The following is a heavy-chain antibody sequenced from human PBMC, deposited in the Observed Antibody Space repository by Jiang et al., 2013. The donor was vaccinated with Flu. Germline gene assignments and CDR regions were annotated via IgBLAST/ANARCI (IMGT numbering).Heavy chain of an antibody. CDR3: AIITMVRGPYIAQGGMDV. J-gene: IGHJ6*02. Sequence: LLKPSETLSLTCAVYIGSFSDYYWSWIRQSPEKGLEWIGEINHRGDTNYNPSLKSRVTISVDTSKNQFSLKLSSVTAADTAVYYCAIITMVRGPYIAQGGMDVWGQGTTVTVSS. CDR2: INHRGDT. CDR1: IGSFSDYY. D-gene: IGHD3-10*01. V-gene: IGHV4-34*01.